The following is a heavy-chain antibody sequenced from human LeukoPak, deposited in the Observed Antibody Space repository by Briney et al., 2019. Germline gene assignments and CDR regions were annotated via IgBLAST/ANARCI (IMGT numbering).Heavy chain of an antibody. Sequence: ASVKVSCKASGGTFSSYAISWVRQAPGQGLEWMGGIIPIFGTANYAQKFQGRVTITADESTSTAYMELRSLRSDDTAVYYCAREGGIARPPYLYYYIDVWGKGTTVTVSS. J-gene: IGHJ6*03. CDR3: AREGGIARPPYLYYYIDV. D-gene: IGHD6-6*01. CDR1: GGTFSSYA. CDR2: IIPIFGTA. V-gene: IGHV1-69*13.